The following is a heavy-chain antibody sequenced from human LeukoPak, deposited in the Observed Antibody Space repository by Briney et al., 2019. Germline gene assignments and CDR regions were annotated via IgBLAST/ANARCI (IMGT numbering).Heavy chain of an antibody. CDR2: IYYSGST. CDR3: ARGVVVAAIDAFDI. Sequence: SETLSLTCTVSGGSISSYYWSWIRQPPGKGLEWIGYIYYSGSTNYNPSLKSRVTISVDTSKNQSSLKLSSVTAADTAVYYCARGVVVAAIDAFDIWGQGTMVTVSS. D-gene: IGHD2-15*01. V-gene: IGHV4-59*01. CDR1: GGSISSYY. J-gene: IGHJ3*02.